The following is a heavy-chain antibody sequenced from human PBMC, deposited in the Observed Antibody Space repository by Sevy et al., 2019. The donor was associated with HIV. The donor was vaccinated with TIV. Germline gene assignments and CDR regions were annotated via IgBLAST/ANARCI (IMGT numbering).Heavy chain of an antibody. CDR3: ARDLYYDSSAYSDY. J-gene: IGHJ4*02. CDR1: GYTFSSYA. CDR2: INTNTGNP. V-gene: IGHV7-4-1*02. Sequence: ASLNVSCKASGYTFSSYAMNWVRQAPGQGLEWMGWINTNTGNPTYAQGFTGRFVFSLDTSVSTAYLQISSLKAEDTAVYYCARDLYYDSSAYSDYWGQGTLVTVSS. D-gene: IGHD3-22*01.